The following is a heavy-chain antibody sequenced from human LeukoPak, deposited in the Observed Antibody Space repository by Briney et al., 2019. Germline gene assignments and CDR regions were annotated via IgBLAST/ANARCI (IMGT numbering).Heavy chain of an antibody. CDR2: ISSNGGST. Sequence: GGSLRLSCAASGFTFSSYAMHWVRPAPGKGLEYVSAISSNGGSTYYANSVKGRFTISRDNSKNTLYLQMGSLRAEHMAVYYCARDYGDYSFLFDYWGQGTLVTVSS. CDR1: GFTFSSYA. CDR3: ARDYGDYSFLFDY. J-gene: IGHJ4*02. D-gene: IGHD4-17*01. V-gene: IGHV3-64*01.